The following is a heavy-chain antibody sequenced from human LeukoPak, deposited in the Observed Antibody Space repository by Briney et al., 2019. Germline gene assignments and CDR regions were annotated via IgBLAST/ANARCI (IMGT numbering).Heavy chain of an antibody. D-gene: IGHD3-22*01. J-gene: IGHJ4*02. CDR1: GGSITSYY. CDR2: IYYNGST. Sequence: MASETLSLTCTVSGGSITSYYWSWIRQPPGKGLEWIGYIYYNGSTNYNPSLKSRVTISVDTSKNQFSLKLSSVTAADTAVYYCARQGDDSSGYPPQHFDYWGQGTLVTVSS. CDR3: ARQGDDSSGYPPQHFDY. V-gene: IGHV4-59*08.